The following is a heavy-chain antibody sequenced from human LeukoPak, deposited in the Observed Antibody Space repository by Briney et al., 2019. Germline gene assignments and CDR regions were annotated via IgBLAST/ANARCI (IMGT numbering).Heavy chain of an antibody. CDR1: GYTFTSYG. V-gene: IGHV1-18*04. D-gene: IGHD2-2*01. J-gene: IGHJ4*02. Sequence: ASVKVSCKASGYTFTSYGISRVRQAPGQGLEWMGWISAYNGNTNYAQKLQGRVTMTTDTSTSTAYMELRSLRSDDTAVYYCAKAGYCSSTSCYLPFDYWGQGTLVTVSS. CDR2: ISAYNGNT. CDR3: AKAGYCSSTSCYLPFDY.